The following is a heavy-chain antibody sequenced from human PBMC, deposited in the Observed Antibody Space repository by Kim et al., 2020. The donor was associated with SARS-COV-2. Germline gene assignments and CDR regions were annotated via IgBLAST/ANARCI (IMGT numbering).Heavy chain of an antibody. CDR2: INPNSGGT. J-gene: IGHJ1*01. Sequence: ASVKVSCKASGYTFTGYYMHWVRQAPGQGLEWMGRINPNSGGTNYAQKFQGRVTMTRDTSISTAYMELSRLGSDDTAVYYCARIQSFYYDSSGYIGYFQHWGQGTLVTVSS. CDR1: GYTFTGYY. V-gene: IGHV1-2*06. CDR3: ARIQSFYYDSSGYIGYFQH. D-gene: IGHD3-22*01.